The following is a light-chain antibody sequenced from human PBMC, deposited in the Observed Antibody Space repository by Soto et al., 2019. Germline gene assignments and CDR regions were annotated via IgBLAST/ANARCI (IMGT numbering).Light chain of an antibody. V-gene: IGKV3-20*01. J-gene: IGKJ5*01. Sequence: EIVLTQSPGTLSLYPGETATLSCRASQSVSGNYLAWYHHKPGQAPRLLIYDSSRRATGIPDRFSGSGSGTDFTITISRLEPEDFAIYYCQQYGGSITFGQGTRLEIE. CDR1: QSVSGNY. CDR3: QQYGGSIT. CDR2: DSS.